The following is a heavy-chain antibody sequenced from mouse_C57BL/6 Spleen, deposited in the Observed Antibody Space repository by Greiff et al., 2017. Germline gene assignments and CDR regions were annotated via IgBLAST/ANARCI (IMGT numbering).Heavy chain of an antibody. CDR2: INYDGSST. D-gene: IGHD4-1*01. CDR1: GFTFSDYY. V-gene: IGHV5-16*01. CDR3: ARDISGTPFDY. J-gene: IGHJ2*01. Sequence: EVKVVESEGGLVQPGSSMKLSCTASGFTFSDYYMAWVRQVPEKGLEWVANINYDGSSTYYLDSLKSRFIISRDNAKNILYLHMSSLKSEDTATYYCARDISGTPFDYWGQGTTLTVSS.